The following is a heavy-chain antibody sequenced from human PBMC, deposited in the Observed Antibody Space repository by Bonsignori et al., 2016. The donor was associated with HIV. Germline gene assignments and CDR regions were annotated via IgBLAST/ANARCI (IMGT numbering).Heavy chain of an antibody. D-gene: IGHD1-1*01. CDR1: GFIFSDHF. Sequence: GESLKISCAASGFIFSDHFMDWVRQAPGKGLEWVGRIRNKAKSYTTEFAASVRGRFTISRDESSNSLFLHMNSLETEDTAVYYCARASTIDSFFYMDVWGKGTTVTVSS. CDR2: IRNKAKSYTT. V-gene: IGHV3-72*01. J-gene: IGHJ6*03. CDR3: ARASTIDSFFYMDV.